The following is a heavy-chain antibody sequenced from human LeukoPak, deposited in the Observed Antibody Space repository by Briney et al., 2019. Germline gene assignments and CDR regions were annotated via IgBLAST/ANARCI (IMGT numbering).Heavy chain of an antibody. CDR1: GFTVSSNY. CDR2: IKQDGSEK. D-gene: IGHD3-3*01. CDR3: ARDSPAGPTIFGVVISPRGIDY. J-gene: IGHJ4*02. V-gene: IGHV3-7*01. Sequence: GGSLRLSCAASGFTVSSNYMSWVRQAPGKGLEWVANIKQDGSEKYYVDSVKGRFTISRDNAKNSLYLQMNSLRAEDTAVYYCARDSPAGPTIFGVVISPRGIDYWGQGTLVTVSS.